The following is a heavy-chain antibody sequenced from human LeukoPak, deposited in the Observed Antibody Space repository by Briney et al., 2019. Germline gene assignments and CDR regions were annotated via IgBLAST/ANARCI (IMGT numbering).Heavy chain of an antibody. V-gene: IGHV1-69*06. D-gene: IGHD6-13*01. CDR1: GGTFSSYA. Sequence: SVKVSCKASGGTFSSYAISWVRQAPGQGLEWMGGIIPIFGTANYAQKFQGRVTITADKSTSTAYMELSSLRSEDTAVYYCARAGVYLAAAGNNWFDPWGQGTLVTVSS. J-gene: IGHJ5*02. CDR2: IIPIFGTA. CDR3: ARAGVYLAAAGNNWFDP.